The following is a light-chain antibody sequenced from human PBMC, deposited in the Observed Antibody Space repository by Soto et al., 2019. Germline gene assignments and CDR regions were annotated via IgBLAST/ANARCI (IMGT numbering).Light chain of an antibody. CDR3: QHYDNTPPSVT. J-gene: IGKJ3*01. Sequence: EIVLTQSPGTLSLSPGERATLSCRASQSVSNNYLAWYQQKPGQAPRLLIYGASNRATGIPDRFSGSGSGTDFTLTISRLEPEDFAVYYCQHYDNTPPSVTFGPGTKADI. V-gene: IGKV3-20*01. CDR2: GAS. CDR1: QSVSNNY.